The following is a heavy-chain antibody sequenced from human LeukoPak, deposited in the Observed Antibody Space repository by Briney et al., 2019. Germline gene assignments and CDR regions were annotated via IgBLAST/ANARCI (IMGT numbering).Heavy chain of an antibody. D-gene: IGHD5-18*01. CDR2: IFFAGST. Sequence: ETPCLTCTVSGGSISSDYWSWIWQPPGKGLEWIGYIFFAGSTTYNPSLKSRVTISIDTSKNQLSLKLNSVTAADTAVYYCASGERGYSYGPPDYWGQG. CDR1: GGSISSDY. V-gene: IGHV4-4*09. CDR3: ASGERGYSYGPPDY. J-gene: IGHJ4*02.